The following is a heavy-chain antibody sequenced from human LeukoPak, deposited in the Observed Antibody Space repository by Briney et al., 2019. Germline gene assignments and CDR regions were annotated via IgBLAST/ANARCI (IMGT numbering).Heavy chain of an antibody. CDR3: ARGGFVDTAMVSHYFDY. D-gene: IGHD5-18*01. V-gene: IGHV4-34*01. CDR2: INHSGST. J-gene: IGHJ4*02. CDR1: GGSFSGYY. Sequence: SETLSLTCAVYGGSFSGYYWSWIRQPPGKGLEWIGEINHSGSTNYNPSLKSRVTISVDTSKNQFSLKLSSVTAADTAVYYCARGGFVDTAMVSHYFDYWGQGTLVTVSS.